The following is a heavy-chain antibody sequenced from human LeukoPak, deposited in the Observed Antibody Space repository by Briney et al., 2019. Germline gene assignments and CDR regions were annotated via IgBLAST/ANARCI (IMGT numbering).Heavy chain of an antibody. CDR1: GFTFSSYG. CDR2: IWYDGSNK. D-gene: IGHD3-22*01. V-gene: IGHV3-33*01. J-gene: IGHJ3*02. Sequence: GGSLRLSCAASGFTFSSYGMHWVRQAPGKGLEWVAVIWYDGSNKYYADSVKGRFTISRDNSKNTLYLQMNSLSAEDTAVYYCARDGVRYYDSSRALGAFDIWGQGTMVTVSS. CDR3: ARDGVRYYDSSRALGAFDI.